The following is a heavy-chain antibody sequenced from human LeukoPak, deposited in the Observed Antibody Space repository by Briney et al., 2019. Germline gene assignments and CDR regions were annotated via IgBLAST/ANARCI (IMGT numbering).Heavy chain of an antibody. J-gene: IGHJ5*02. CDR3: ARDLQDIVVVPAAIRGSWFDP. V-gene: IGHV3-33*08. CDR2: IWYDGSNK. Sequence: PGGPLRLSCAASGFTFSDYGMHWVRQAPGKGLEWVAVIWYDGSNKYYADSVKARFTLPRDNSKNTLYLQMNSLRAEDTAVYYCARDLQDIVVVPAAIRGSWFDPWGQGTLVTVSS. CDR1: GFTFSDYG. D-gene: IGHD2-2*01.